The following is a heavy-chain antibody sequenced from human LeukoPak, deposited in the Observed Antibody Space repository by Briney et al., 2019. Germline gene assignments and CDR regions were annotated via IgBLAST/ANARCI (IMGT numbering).Heavy chain of an antibody. CDR1: GFTFSSYW. D-gene: IGHD3-10*01. J-gene: IGHJ4*02. CDR3: ARDRRYYGSGDYFDY. V-gene: IGHV3-7*01. Sequence: GGSLRLSCAASGFTFSSYWMSWVRQAPGKGLEWVANIKQDGSEKYYVDSVKGRFTISRDNARNSLYLQMNSLRAEDTAVYYCARDRRYYGSGDYFDYWGQGTLVTVSS. CDR2: IKQDGSEK.